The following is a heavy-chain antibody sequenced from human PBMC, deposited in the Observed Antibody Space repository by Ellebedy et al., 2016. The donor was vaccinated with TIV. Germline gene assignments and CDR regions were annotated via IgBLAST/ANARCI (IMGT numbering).Heavy chain of an antibody. CDR2: ISNNNSGSTI. CDR3: ARRVGFDY. CDR1: GFTLSNYY. D-gene: IGHD1-26*01. Sequence: GGSLRLSCAASGFTLSNYYMSWIRQAPGKGLEWVSYISNNNSGSTIYYADSVKGRFTISRDNAKNSVYLQMNSLRAEDTAVYYCARRVGFDYWGQGTLVTVSS. J-gene: IGHJ4*02. V-gene: IGHV3-11*01.